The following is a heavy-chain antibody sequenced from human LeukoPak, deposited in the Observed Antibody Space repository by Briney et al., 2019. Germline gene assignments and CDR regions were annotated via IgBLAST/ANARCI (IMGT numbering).Heavy chain of an antibody. CDR3: ARAGPIDRSIAARWRFDY. V-gene: IGHV4-61*02. J-gene: IGHJ4*02. Sequence: SQTLSLTCTVSGGSISSGSYYWSWIRQPAGKGQEWIGRIYTSGSTNYNPSLKSRVTTSVDTSKNQFSLKLSSVTAADTAVYYCARAGPIDRSIAARWRFDYWGQGTLVTVSS. CDR2: IYTSGST. CDR1: GGSISSGSYY. D-gene: IGHD6-6*01.